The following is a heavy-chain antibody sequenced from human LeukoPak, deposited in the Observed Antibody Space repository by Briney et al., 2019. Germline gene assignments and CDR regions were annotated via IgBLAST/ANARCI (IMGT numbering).Heavy chain of an antibody. CDR3: ARDNGGYYDSSRSQGY. V-gene: IGHV3-21*01. J-gene: IGHJ4*02. D-gene: IGHD3-3*01. CDR1: GFTFSSYS. Sequence: GGSLRLSCAASGFTFSSYSMNWVRQAPGKGLEWVSSISSSSSYIYYADSVKGPFTISRDNAKNSLYLQMNSLRAEDMAVYYCARDNGGYYDSSRSQGYWGQGTLVTVSS. CDR2: ISSSSSYI.